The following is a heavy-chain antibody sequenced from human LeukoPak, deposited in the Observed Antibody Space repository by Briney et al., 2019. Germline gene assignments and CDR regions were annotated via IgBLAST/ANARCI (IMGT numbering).Heavy chain of an antibody. CDR2: IYYSGST. J-gene: IGHJ5*02. V-gene: IGHV4-39*01. D-gene: IGHD3-3*01. CDR1: GGSIRSSSYY. CDR3: ARSSGMVIHNWFDP. Sequence: SETLSLTCTVSGGSIRSSSYYWVWVRQPPGKGLEWIGTIYYSGSTYYNPSLKTRVTISADTSKNQFSLNLSSVTAAATAVYCARSSGMVIHNWFDPWGQGILVTVSS.